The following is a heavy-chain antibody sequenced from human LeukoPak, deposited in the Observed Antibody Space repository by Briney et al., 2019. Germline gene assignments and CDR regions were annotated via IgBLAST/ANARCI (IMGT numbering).Heavy chain of an antibody. J-gene: IGHJ5*02. V-gene: IGHV1-2*02. CDR2: INPNSGGT. Sequence: ASAKVSCEASGYTFTGYYMHWVRQAPGQGLEWMGRINPNSGGTNYAQNFQGRVTMTRDTPISTAYMELSRLRSDDTAVYYCARGGSYDILTGYGYNWFDPWGQGTLVTVSS. CDR3: ARGGSYDILTGYGYNWFDP. D-gene: IGHD3-9*01. CDR1: GYTFTGYY.